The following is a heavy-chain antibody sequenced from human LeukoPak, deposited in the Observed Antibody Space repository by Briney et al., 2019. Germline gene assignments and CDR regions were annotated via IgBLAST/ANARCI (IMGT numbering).Heavy chain of an antibody. J-gene: IGHJ5*02. CDR1: GYTFTTYW. CDR2: IDPSDSYT. V-gene: IGHV5-10-1*01. Sequence: GESLKISCKASGYTFTTYWISWVRQMPGKGLEWMGRIDPSDSYTNYSPSFQGHVTISLDKSISTAYLQWSSLKASDTAMYYCTRLGEQWLVHNWFDPWGQGTVVTVSS. CDR3: TRLGEQWLVHNWFDP. D-gene: IGHD6-19*01.